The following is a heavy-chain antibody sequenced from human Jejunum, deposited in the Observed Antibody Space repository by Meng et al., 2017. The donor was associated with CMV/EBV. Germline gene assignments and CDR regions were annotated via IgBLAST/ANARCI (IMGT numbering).Heavy chain of an antibody. D-gene: IGHD6-13*01. CDR3: ATPPRNYNSNWYTYSFAY. CDR1: FSNYA. CDR2: ISSSGDNT. J-gene: IGHJ4*02. V-gene: IGHV3-23*01. Sequence: FSNYAMNWIRQHPGKGLEWVSGISSSGDNTNYADSVKGRFTISRDNSQNTLDMQMNSLRAEDTAVYYCATPPRNYNSNWYTYSFAYWGQGTLVTVSS.